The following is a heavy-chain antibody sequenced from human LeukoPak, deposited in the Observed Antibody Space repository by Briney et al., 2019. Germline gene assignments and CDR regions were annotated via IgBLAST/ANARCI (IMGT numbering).Heavy chain of an antibody. CDR2: IHSGGAT. CDR3: AGSAVTNLDP. V-gene: IGHV3-66*01. CDR1: GFTVTSNF. D-gene: IGHD4-23*01. Sequence: GGSLRLSCAASGFTVTSNFMSWVRQAPGKGLEWVSVIHSGGATYYADSVKGRFTISRDISKNALYLQMNSLRGDDTAVYYCAGSAVTNLDPWGQGNLVTVSS. J-gene: IGHJ5*02.